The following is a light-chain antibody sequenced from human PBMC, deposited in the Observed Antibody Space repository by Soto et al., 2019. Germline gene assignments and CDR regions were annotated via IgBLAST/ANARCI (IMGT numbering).Light chain of an antibody. J-gene: IGKJ2*01. V-gene: IGKV1-39*01. Sequence: DIQMTQSPSSLSTSLGDIVTITCRASQSIGNSLNWYQQRSAKAPKLLMFSASSLQTGVPSRFSGSGSGTDFTLTISSLQPEDFATYYCQQSYSLPYTFGQGTKLQVK. CDR3: QQSYSLPYT. CDR2: SAS. CDR1: QSIGNS.